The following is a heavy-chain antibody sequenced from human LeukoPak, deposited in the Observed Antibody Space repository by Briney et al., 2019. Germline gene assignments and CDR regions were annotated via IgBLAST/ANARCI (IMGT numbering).Heavy chain of an antibody. D-gene: IGHD1-26*01. CDR3: ARWGSGDSGSFLGFDY. V-gene: IGHV1-18*01. Sequence: EASVKVSCKASGYTFTSYGISWVRQAPGQGLEWMGWISAYNGNTNYAQKLQGRVTMTTDTSTSTAYMELRSLRSDDTAVYYCARWGSGDSGSFLGFDYWGQGTLVTVSS. CDR2: ISAYNGNT. CDR1: GYTFTSYG. J-gene: IGHJ4*02.